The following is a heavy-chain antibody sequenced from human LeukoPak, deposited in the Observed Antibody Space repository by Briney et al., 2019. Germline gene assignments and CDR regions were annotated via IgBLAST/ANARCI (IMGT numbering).Heavy chain of an antibody. V-gene: IGHV4-59*01. CDR3: ARAFGGSGFYFDS. Sequence: PSQTLSLTCTVWGGSISSYYGRWIREPPGKGLEGSGYIYCSGSTNYNPSLESRVTISVDMCKNPLSLKLSPVTAADPAVYYCARAFGGSGFYFDSWGQGTLVTVSS. D-gene: IGHD3-22*01. CDR1: GGSISSYY. CDR2: IYCSGST. J-gene: IGHJ4*02.